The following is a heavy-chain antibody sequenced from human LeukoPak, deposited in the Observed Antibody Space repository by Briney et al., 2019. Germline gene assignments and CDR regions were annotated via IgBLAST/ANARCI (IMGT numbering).Heavy chain of an antibody. CDR2: IKQDGSEK. CDR3: ARDPARGTGGYSTVAY. D-gene: IGHD1-26*01. CDR1: GFTFSSYW. J-gene: IGHJ4*02. Sequence: GGSLRLSCVASGFTFSSYWMAWVRQAPGKGLEWMANIKQDGSEKYYADSVKGRFTISRDNAKKSLFLQMNSLGAEDTAVYYCARDPARGTGGYSTVAYWGQGTLVTVSS. V-gene: IGHV3-7*05.